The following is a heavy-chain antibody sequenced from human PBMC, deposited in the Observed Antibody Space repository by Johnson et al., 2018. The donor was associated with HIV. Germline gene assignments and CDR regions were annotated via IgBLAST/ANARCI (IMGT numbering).Heavy chain of an antibody. CDR3: ARLGIAAARGAFDI. Sequence: EVQLVESGGGLVQPGGSLRLSCAASGFTFSSYWMSWVRQAPGKGLEWVANIKQDGSEKYYVDSVKGRFTISRDNAKNSLYLQMNSLIAEDTAVYYCARLGIAAARGAFDIWGQGTMVTVSS. CDR1: GFTFSSYW. V-gene: IGHV3-7*01. D-gene: IGHD6-13*01. J-gene: IGHJ3*02. CDR2: IKQDGSEK.